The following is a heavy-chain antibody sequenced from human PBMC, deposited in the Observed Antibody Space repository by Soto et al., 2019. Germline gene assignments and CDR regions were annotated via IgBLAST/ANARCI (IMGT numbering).Heavy chain of an antibody. D-gene: IGHD2-2*02. V-gene: IGHV4-59*01. CDR1: GGSISSYY. Sequence: PSETLSLTCTVSGGSISSYYWSWIRQPPGKGLEWIGYIYYSGSTNYNPSLKSRVTISVDTSKNQFSLKLSSVTAGDTAVYYCARVRAAIAPSYYYGMDVWGQGTTVTVSS. CDR3: ARVRAAIAPSYYYGMDV. CDR2: IYYSGST. J-gene: IGHJ6*02.